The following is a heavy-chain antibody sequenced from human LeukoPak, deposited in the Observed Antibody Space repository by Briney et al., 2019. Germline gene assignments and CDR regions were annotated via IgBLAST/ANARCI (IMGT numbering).Heavy chain of an antibody. CDR1: GGTFSSYA. V-gene: IGHV1-69*05. D-gene: IGHD3-22*01. Sequence: SVKVSCKASGGTFSSYAISWVRQAPGQGLEWMGRIIPIFGTAHYAQKFQGRVTITTDESTSTAYMELSSLRSEDTAVYYCATDDPLGSGYYFTYWGQGTLVTVSS. J-gene: IGHJ4*02. CDR2: IIPIFGTA. CDR3: ATDDPLGSGYYFTY.